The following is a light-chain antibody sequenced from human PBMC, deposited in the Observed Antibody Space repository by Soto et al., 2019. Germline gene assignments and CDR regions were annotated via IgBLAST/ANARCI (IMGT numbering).Light chain of an antibody. Sequence: QSALTQPPSVSGSPGQSVTISCTGTSSDVGSYNRVSWYQQPPGTAPKLMIFEVSNRPSGVPDRFSGSKSDNTASLTISGLQAEDEADYYCSLYTSSSTLVFGGGTKVTVL. V-gene: IGLV2-18*01. CDR3: SLYTSSSTLV. CDR2: EVS. CDR1: SSDVGSYNR. J-gene: IGLJ3*02.